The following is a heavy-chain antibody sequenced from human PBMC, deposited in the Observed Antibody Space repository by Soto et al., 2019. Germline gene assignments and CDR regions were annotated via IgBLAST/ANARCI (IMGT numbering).Heavy chain of an antibody. D-gene: IGHD5-12*01. CDR1: GFTFSSYG. CDR2: ISYDGSNK. J-gene: IGHJ4*02. CDR3: AAGAGGYDYFDY. V-gene: IGHV3-30*03. Sequence: ESGGGVVQPGRSLRLSCAASGFTFSSYGMHWVRQAPGKGLEWVAVISYDGSNKYYADSVKGRFTISRDNSKNTLYLQMNSLRAEDTAVYYCAAGAGGYDYFDYWGQGTLVTVSS.